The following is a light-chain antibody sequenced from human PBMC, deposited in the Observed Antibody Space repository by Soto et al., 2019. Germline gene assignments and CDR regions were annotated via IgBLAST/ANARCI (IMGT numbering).Light chain of an antibody. Sequence: QTVVTQEPSLTVSPGGTVTLTCASSAGAVTSAYYTNWLQQKPGQAPRALIYSTSEKHPWTPARFSGSLLGGKAALTLSAAQPEDEDDYYCLLYYGGAQVLFGGGTKLTVL. J-gene: IGLJ2*01. CDR2: STS. CDR1: AGAVTSAYY. V-gene: IGLV7-43*01. CDR3: LLYYGGAQVL.